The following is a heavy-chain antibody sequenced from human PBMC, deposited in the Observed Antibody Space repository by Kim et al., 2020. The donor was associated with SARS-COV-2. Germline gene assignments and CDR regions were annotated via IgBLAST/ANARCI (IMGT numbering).Heavy chain of an antibody. CDR1: GFTFSGST. CDR2: IRSKANSYAT. Sequence: GGSLRLSCAASGFTFSGSTMHWVRQASGKGLEWVGRIRSKANSYATAYVASVKGRFTISRDDSKNTAYLQMNSLKTEDTAVYYCTRVNPCNNCYWNAFDIWGQGTMVTVSS. D-gene: IGHD2-15*01. J-gene: IGHJ3*02. V-gene: IGHV3-73*01. CDR3: TRVNPCNNCYWNAFDI.